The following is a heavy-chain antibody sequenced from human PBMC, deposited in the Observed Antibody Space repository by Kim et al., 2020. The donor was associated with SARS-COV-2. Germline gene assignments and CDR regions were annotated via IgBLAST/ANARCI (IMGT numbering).Heavy chain of an antibody. CDR3: ARGEQWLVREIYGMDV. CDR2: INPNSGGT. Sequence: ASVKVSCKASGYTFTGYYMHWVRQAPGQGLEWMGRINPNSGGTNYAQKFQGRVTMTRDTSISTAYMELSRLRSDDTAVYYCARGEQWLVREIYGMDVWGQGTTVTVSS. CDR1: GYTFTGYY. D-gene: IGHD6-19*01. J-gene: IGHJ6*02. V-gene: IGHV1-2*06.